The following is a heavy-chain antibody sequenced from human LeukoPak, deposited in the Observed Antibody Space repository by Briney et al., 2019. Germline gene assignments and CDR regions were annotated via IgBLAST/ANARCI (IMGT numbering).Heavy chain of an antibody. CDR1: GGSISSGGYY. CDR2: IYYSGST. V-gene: IGHV4-31*03. D-gene: IGHD1-14*01. CDR3: AREVGIGRSIDY. Sequence: SETLSLTCTVSGGSISSGGYYWSWIRQHPGKGLEWIGYIYYSGSTYYNPSLKSRVTISVDTSKNQFSLKLSSVTAADTAVYYCAREVGIGRSIDYWGQGTLVTVSS. J-gene: IGHJ4*02.